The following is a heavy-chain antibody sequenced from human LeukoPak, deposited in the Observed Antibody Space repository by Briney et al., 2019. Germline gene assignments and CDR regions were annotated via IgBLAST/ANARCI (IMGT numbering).Heavy chain of an antibody. J-gene: IGHJ4*02. V-gene: IGHV3-33*06. CDR1: GFTFSSYG. Sequence: GRSLRLSCAASGFTFSSYGMHWVRQAPGKGLEWVAVIWYDGSNKYYADSVKGRFTISRDNSKNTLYLQMNSLRAEDTAVYYCAKDYRPIRDVMIVVAEFHYWGQGTLVTVSS. D-gene: IGHD3-22*01. CDR2: IWYDGSNK. CDR3: AKDYRPIRDVMIVVAEFHY.